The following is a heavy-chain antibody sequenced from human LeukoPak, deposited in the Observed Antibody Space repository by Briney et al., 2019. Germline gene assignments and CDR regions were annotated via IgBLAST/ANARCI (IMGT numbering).Heavy chain of an antibody. V-gene: IGHV3-74*01. CDR3: ARGHSEGYFDWFDP. Sequence: GGSLRLSCAASGFTFSRYWMHWVRQAPGKGLVWVSRINSDGSSTSYADSVKGRFTISRDNAKNTLYLQMNSLRAEDTAVYYCARGHSEGYFDWFDPWGQGTLVTVPS. CDR1: GFTFSRYW. CDR2: INSDGSST. J-gene: IGHJ5*02. D-gene: IGHD6-13*01.